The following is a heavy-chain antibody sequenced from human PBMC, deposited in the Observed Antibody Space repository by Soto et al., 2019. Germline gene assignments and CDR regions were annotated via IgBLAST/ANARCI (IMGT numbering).Heavy chain of an antibody. V-gene: IGHV1-69*01. CDR3: ARVYCSGGSCYVLRHYHGMDV. CDR1: GGTFSSYA. Sequence: QVQLVQSGAEVKKPGSLVKVSCKASGGTFSSYAISWVRQAPGQGLEWMGGIIPIFGTANYAQKFQGRVMINADETTTTAYMELSSLRSEDTVVYYCARVYCSGGSCYVLRHYHGMDVWGQGTTLTVSS. D-gene: IGHD2-15*01. CDR2: IIPIFGTA. J-gene: IGHJ6*02.